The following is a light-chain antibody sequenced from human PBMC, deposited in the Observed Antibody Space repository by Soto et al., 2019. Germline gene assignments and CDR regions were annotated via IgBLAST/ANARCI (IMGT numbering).Light chain of an antibody. CDR1: QSVSIN. Sequence: VMWQSPVTLSVSTEERATLSCRASQSVSINLAWYERKPGQAPGLLIYGACTRATGIPARFNGSGSGTVFTLTTICLEPENCSVYNCQHRSNWRWTFGDGSKVDIK. J-gene: IGKJ1*01. CDR3: QHRSNWRWT. CDR2: GAC. V-gene: IGKV3-15*01.